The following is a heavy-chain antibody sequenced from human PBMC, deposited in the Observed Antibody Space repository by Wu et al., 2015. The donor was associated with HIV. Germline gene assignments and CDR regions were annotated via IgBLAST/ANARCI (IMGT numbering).Heavy chain of an antibody. CDR3: AADFVGRGEGFFDY. D-gene: IGHD3-10*01. CDR2: IVVGSGNT. V-gene: IGHV1-58*02. Sequence: QLVQSGAEVKKPGTSVKVSCKASGFTFTSSAMQWVRQARGQRLEWIGWIVVGSGNTNYAQKFQERVTITRDMSTSTAYMELSSLRSEDTAVYYCAADFVGRGEGFFDYWGQGTLVTVSS. CDR1: GFTFTSSA. J-gene: IGHJ4*02.